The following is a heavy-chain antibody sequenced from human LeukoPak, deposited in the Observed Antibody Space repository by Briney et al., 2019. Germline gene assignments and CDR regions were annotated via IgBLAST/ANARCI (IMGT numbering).Heavy chain of an antibody. V-gene: IGHV3-23*01. D-gene: IGHD2-15*01. CDR3: AKTTTGYSSGRYPAWPIDY. Sequence: GGSLRLSRAASGFTFGSHAMYWVRQAPGKGLEGVSGIFGSGASPHYADSVRGRFTISRDNSKNTVYLQMDSLRAEDTATYYCAKTTTGYSSGRYPAWPIDYWGQGTLVTVSS. CDR2: IFGSGASP. J-gene: IGHJ4*02. CDR1: GFTFGSHA.